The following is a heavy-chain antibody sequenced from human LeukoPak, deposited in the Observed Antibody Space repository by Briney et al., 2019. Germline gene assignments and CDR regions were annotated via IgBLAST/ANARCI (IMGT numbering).Heavy chain of an antibody. CDR3: ARDRGLGYCSSTSCHDAFDI. Sequence: PSETLSLTCTVSGGSISSSSYYWGWIRQPPGKGLEWIGSIYYSGSTYYNPSLKSRVTISVDTSKNQFSLKLSSVTAADTAVYYCARDRGLGYCSSTSCHDAFDIRGQGTMVTVSS. V-gene: IGHV4-39*07. CDR2: IYYSGST. CDR1: GGSISSSSYY. D-gene: IGHD2-2*01. J-gene: IGHJ3*02.